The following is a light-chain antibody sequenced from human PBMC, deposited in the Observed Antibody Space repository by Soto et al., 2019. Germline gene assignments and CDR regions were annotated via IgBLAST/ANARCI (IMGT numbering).Light chain of an antibody. J-gene: IGKJ1*01. CDR3: QQYNKWRS. V-gene: IGKV3-15*01. CDR1: QSVNSN. Sequence: EIVMTQSPATLSVSPGERATLSCRASQSVNSNLAWFQQKPGQAPRLLIYGASTRATGIPARFSGSGSGTEFTLTISSLQSEDFAVYYCQQYNKWRSFGQGTKVEIK. CDR2: GAS.